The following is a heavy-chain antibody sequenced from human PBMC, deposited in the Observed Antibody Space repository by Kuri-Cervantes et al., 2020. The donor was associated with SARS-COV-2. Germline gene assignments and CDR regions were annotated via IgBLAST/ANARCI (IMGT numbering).Heavy chain of an antibody. CDR2: ITISGLST. J-gene: IGHJ5*02. CDR3: AKIAGYNSGWYDD. V-gene: IGHV3-23*01. D-gene: IGHD6-19*01. CDR1: GFTFSHYA. Sequence: GGSLRLSCGASGFTFSHYAMSWFRQAPGKGLEWVSTITISGLSTHYADSVKGRFTISRDNSKNTVYLQMYSLRADDTAVYYCAKIAGYNSGWYDDWGQGTLVTVSS.